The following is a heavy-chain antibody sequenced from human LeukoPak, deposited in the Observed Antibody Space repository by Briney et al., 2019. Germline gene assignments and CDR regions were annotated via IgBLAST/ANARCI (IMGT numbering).Heavy chain of an antibody. D-gene: IGHD4-23*01. CDR1: GFTFSSYE. Sequence: GGSLRLSCAGSGFTFSSYEMNWVRQAPGKGLEWVSYISSSGRAIYYADSVKGRFTVSRDNAKNSLYLQMNSLRAEDTAAYYCARCPRWAHFDYWGQGTLVTVSS. V-gene: IGHV3-48*03. J-gene: IGHJ4*02. CDR2: ISSSGRAI. CDR3: ARCPRWAHFDY.